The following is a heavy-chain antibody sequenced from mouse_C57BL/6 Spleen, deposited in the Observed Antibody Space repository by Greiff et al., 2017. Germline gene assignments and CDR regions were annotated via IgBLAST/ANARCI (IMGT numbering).Heavy chain of an antibody. CDR1: GYTFTDYN. J-gene: IGHJ1*03. CDR2: INPNNGGT. V-gene: IGHV1-18*01. D-gene: IGHD1-1*01. CDR3: ARERYYGSRGYFDV. Sequence: EVQLQQSGPELVKPGASVKIPCKASGYTFTDYNMDWVKQSHGKSLEWIGDINPNNGGTIYNQKFKGKATLTVDKSSSTAYMELRSLTSEDTAVYYCARERYYGSRGYFDVWGTGTTVTVSS.